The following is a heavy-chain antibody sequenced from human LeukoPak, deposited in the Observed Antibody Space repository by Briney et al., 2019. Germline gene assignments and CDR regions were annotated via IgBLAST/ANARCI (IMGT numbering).Heavy chain of an antibody. D-gene: IGHD5-24*01. CDR3: ARPVEMARMGAFDI. J-gene: IGHJ3*02. V-gene: IGHV4-39*07. CDR2: IYYSGST. CDR1: GDSISSSSYY. Sequence: SETLSLTCTVSGDSISSSSYYWGWIRQPPGKGLEWIGSIYYSGSTYYNPSLKSRVTISVDTSKNQFSLKLSSVTAADTAVYYCARPVEMARMGAFDIWGQGTMVIVSS.